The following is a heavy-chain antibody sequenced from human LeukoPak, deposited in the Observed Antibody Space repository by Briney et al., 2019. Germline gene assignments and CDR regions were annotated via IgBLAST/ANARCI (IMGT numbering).Heavy chain of an antibody. V-gene: IGHV4-31*03. CDR3: ARAYYYDSSGYSGASNWLHP. Sequence: PSQTLSLTCTVSGDSVSSAAYYWSWIRQHPGKGLEWIGHIYYSGTTYFNPSLKSRVTISVDTSKNQSSLKLTSVTAADTAVYYCARAYYYDSSGYSGASNWLHPWGQGTLVTVSS. D-gene: IGHD3-22*01. CDR2: IYYSGTT. CDR1: GDSVSSAAYY. J-gene: IGHJ5*02.